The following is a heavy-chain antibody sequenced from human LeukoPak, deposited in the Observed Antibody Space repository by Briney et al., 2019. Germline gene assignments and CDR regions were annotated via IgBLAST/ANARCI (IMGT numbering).Heavy chain of an antibody. Sequence: SQTLSLTCTVSGRSISSGSYYWSWIRQPAVKGLEWIGRIYTSRRTNSNPSLKSRVTISVDPSKNQFSLKLSSVTAADTAVYYCARDDDYYDSSGYYYSDYWGQGTLVTVSS. D-gene: IGHD3-22*01. V-gene: IGHV4-61*02. CDR3: ARDDDYYDSSGYYYSDY. CDR2: IYTSRRT. J-gene: IGHJ4*02. CDR1: GRSISSGSYY.